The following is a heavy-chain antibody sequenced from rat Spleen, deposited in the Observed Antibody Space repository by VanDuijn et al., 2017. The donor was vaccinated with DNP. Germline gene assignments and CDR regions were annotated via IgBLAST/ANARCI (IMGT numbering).Heavy chain of an antibody. CDR2: VQSDGNT. CDR3: ARGGTYYFDY. Sequence: QVQLKESGPGLVQPSQTLSLTCTVSGFSLTNYHVDWVRQPPGKGLEWMGRVQSDGNTDYNSVLKSRLSISRDTSKSQVFLKMNSLRSEDTATYYCARGGTYYFDYWGQGVMVTVSS. V-gene: IGHV2-27*01. CDR1: GFSLTNYH. J-gene: IGHJ2*01.